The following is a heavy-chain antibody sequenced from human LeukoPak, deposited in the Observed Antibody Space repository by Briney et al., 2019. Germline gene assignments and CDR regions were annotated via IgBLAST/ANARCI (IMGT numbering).Heavy chain of an antibody. CDR1: GYTFTGDY. D-gene: IGHD3-16*02. CDR2: INPNSGGT. V-gene: IGHV1-2*02. Sequence: ASVKVSCKASGYTFTGDYMHWVRQAPGQGLELMGWINPNSGGTNYAQKFQGRVTMTRDTSISTAYLELSRLRSDDTAVYYCARDGGDYDYVWGSYRFDAFDIWAQGTMVTVSS. CDR3: ARDGGDYDYVWGSYRFDAFDI. J-gene: IGHJ3*02.